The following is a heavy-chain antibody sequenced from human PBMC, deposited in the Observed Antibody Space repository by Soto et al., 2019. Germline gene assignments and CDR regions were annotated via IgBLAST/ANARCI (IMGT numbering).Heavy chain of an antibody. V-gene: IGHV3-48*03. CDR3: ARQDTGYSSSWYGGLLDY. CDR2: ISSSGSTI. J-gene: IGHJ4*02. CDR1: GFTFSSYE. Sequence: EVQVVASGGGLVQPGGSLRLSCAASGFTFSSYEMNWVRQAPGKGLEWVSYISSSGSTIYYADSVKGRFTISRDNAKNSLYLQMNSLRAEDTAVYYCARQDTGYSSSWYGGLLDYWGQGTLVTVSS. D-gene: IGHD6-13*01.